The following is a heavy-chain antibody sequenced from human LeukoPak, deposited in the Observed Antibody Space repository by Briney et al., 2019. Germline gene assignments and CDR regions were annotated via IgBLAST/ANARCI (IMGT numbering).Heavy chain of an antibody. CDR3: AKEGPHANYYYYYMDV. Sequence: GGSLRLSCAASGFTVSSNYMSWVRQAPGKGLEWVSVIYSGGSTYYADSVKGRFTISRDNSKNTLYLQMNSLRAEDTAVYYCAKEGPHANYYYYYMDVWGKGTTVTVSS. V-gene: IGHV3-53*01. J-gene: IGHJ6*03. D-gene: IGHD2-2*01. CDR2: IYSGGST. CDR1: GFTVSSNY.